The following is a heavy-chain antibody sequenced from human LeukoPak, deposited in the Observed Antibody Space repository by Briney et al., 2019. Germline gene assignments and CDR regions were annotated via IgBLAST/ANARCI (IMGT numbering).Heavy chain of an antibody. CDR3: ARDRNYGENFDY. Sequence: ASVKVSCKASGYTFTSYGISWVRQAPGQELEWMGWISAYNGNTNYAQKLQGRVTMTTDTSTSTAYMELRSLRSDDTAVYYCARDRNYGENFDYWGQGTLVTVSS. J-gene: IGHJ4*02. CDR2: ISAYNGNT. D-gene: IGHD4-17*01. V-gene: IGHV1-18*01. CDR1: GYTFTSYG.